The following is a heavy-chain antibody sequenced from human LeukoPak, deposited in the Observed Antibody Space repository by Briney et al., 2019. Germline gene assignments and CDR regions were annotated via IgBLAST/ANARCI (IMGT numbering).Heavy chain of an antibody. D-gene: IGHD6-19*01. CDR3: ARGGAAVAGTGDY. J-gene: IGHJ4*02. Sequence: GGPLRLSCGASGFTFSSYSMNWVPQAPGKAREGFSPISSSSRYIYYAHSVKGRFTISRDNAKNSLYLQMNSLRAEDTAVYYCARGGAAVAGTGDYWGQGTLVTVSS. V-gene: IGHV3-21*01. CDR1: GFTFSSYS. CDR2: ISSSSRYI.